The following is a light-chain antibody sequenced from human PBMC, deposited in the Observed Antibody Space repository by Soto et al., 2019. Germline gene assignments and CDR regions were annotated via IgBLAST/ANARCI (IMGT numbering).Light chain of an antibody. CDR1: QSLVGSDRKTD. Sequence: DIVMTQTPPSLSVTPGRPASISCNSSQSLVGSDRKTDLSWYVQKAGQSPQILIYEVSKRFPGAPDRFTGSGSATDFALTIHRCDAEDVGIYYCMQSADLPLTFVSGTKVDI. V-gene: IGKV2D-29*02. CDR3: MQSADLPLT. CDR2: EVS. J-gene: IGKJ3*01.